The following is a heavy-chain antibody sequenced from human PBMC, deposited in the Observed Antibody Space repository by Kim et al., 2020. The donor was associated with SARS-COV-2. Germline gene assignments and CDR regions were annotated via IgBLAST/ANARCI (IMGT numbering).Heavy chain of an antibody. Sequence: ASVKVSCKASGYTFTSYDINWVRQATGQGLEWMGWMNPNSGNTGYAQKFQGRVTMTRNTSISTAYMELSSLRSEDTAVYYCARAWGGHCSGGSCYSGGPATYGMDVWGQGTTVTVSS. CDR3: ARAWGGHCSGGSCYSGGPATYGMDV. CDR1: GYTFTSYD. J-gene: IGHJ6*02. D-gene: IGHD2-15*01. CDR2: MNPNSGNT. V-gene: IGHV1-8*01.